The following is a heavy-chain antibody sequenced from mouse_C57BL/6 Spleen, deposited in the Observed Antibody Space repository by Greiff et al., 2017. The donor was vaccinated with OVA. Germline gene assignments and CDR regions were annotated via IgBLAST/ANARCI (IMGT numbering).Heavy chain of an antibody. J-gene: IGHJ3*01. CDR2: ISSGSSTI. CDR3: AREGDYAFAY. Sequence: EVKLMESGGGLVKPGGSLKLSCAASGFTFSDYGMHWVRQAPEKGLEWVAYISSGSSTIYYADTVKGRFTISRDNAKNTLFLQMTSLRSEDTAMYYCAREGDYAFAYWGQGTLVTVSA. V-gene: IGHV5-17*01. D-gene: IGHD2-4*01. CDR1: GFTFSDYG.